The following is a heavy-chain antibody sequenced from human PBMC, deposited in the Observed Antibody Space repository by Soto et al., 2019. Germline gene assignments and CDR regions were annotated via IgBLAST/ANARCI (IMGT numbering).Heavy chain of an antibody. D-gene: IGHD2-2*02. CDR3: ASVRYCSITSCYTEGWFDP. CDR1: GYTFTSYG. V-gene: IGHV1-18*04. J-gene: IGHJ5*02. Sequence: QVQLVQSGAEVKKPGASVKVSCKASGYTFTSYGISWVRQAPGQGLEWMGWFNAYNGNTNYAQKLQGRVTITTDTSTSTAYMELRSLRSDDTAVYYCASVRYCSITSCYTEGWFDPWGQGTLVTVSS. CDR2: FNAYNGNT.